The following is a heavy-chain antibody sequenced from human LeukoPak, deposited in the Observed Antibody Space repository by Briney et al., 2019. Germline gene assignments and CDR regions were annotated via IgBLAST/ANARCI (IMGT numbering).Heavy chain of an antibody. CDR3: AKIVTTVTTTEGY. D-gene: IGHD4-17*01. CDR1: GGSFSGYY. CDR2: INHSGST. V-gene: IGHV4-34*01. Sequence: KPSETLSLTCAVYGGSFSGYYWSWIRQPPGKGLEWIGEINHSGSTNYNPSLKSRVTISVDKSKNHFSLKLSSVTAADTAVYYCAKIVTTVTTTEGYWGQGTLVTVSS. J-gene: IGHJ4*02.